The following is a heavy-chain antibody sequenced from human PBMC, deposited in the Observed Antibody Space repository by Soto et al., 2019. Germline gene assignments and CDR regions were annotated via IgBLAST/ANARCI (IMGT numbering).Heavy chain of an antibody. CDR3: AKVIAAAGMGWFDP. V-gene: IGHV3-53*02. CDR1: GFTVSSNY. CDR2: IHSGGST. Sequence: EVQLVETGGGLIQPGGSLRLSCAASGFTVSSNYMSWVRQAPGKGLEWVSVIHSGGSTYYADSVKGRFTISRDNSKNTLYLQMNSLRAEDTAVYYCAKVIAAAGMGWFDPWGQGTLVTVSS. D-gene: IGHD6-13*01. J-gene: IGHJ5*02.